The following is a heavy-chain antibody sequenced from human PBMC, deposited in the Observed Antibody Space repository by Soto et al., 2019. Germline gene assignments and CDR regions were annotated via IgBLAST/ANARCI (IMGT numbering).Heavy chain of an antibody. CDR1: GGTFSTYT. Sequence: QVQLVQSGAEVKKPGSSVKFSCKASGGTFSTYTIIWVRQAPGQGLEWMGRILPMLDIPTSAQRFQGRVTITADKSTSTAYLELSSLRSEDTAVYYCTLGSWSAETFDIWGRGTMVTVSS. CDR2: ILPMLDIP. D-gene: IGHD6-13*01. CDR3: TLGSWSAETFDI. V-gene: IGHV1-69*02. J-gene: IGHJ3*02.